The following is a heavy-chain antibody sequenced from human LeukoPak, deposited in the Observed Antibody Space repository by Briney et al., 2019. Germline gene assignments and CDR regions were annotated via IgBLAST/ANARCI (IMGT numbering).Heavy chain of an antibody. CDR1: GGSITTYY. Sequence: SETLSLTCTVSGGSITTYYWSWIRQPPGKGLEWIGHIYDSGNTNYNPSVKGRVTISADTSKSEFSLQLTSVTAADTAVYYCARGSGWLPDWWGQGTLVTVSS. V-gene: IGHV4-59*01. D-gene: IGHD6-19*01. CDR3: ARGSGWLPDW. J-gene: IGHJ4*02. CDR2: IYDSGNT.